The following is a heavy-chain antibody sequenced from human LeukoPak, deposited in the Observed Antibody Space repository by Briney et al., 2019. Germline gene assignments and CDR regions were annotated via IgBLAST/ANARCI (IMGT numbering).Heavy chain of an antibody. J-gene: IGHJ1*01. Sequence: ASVKVSCKASGYTFTGYYMHWVRQAPGQGLEWMGWINPNSGGTNYAQKFQGRVTMTRDTSISTAYMELSRLRSDDTAVYYCVRDGVGYYDSSGYYYFQHWGQGTLVTVSS. CDR2: INPNSGGT. D-gene: IGHD3-22*01. CDR1: GYTFTGYY. CDR3: VRDGVGYYDSSGYYYFQH. V-gene: IGHV1-2*02.